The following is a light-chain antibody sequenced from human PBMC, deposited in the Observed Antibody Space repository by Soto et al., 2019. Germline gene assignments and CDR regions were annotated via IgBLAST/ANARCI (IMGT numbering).Light chain of an antibody. CDR2: EVN. V-gene: IGLV2-23*02. J-gene: IGLJ1*01. Sequence: QSALTQPASVSGSPGQSITISCTGTSSNVGSYKLVSWYQQHPGKAPKLMIFEVNKRPSGVSYRFSGSKSGNTASLTSSGLKVEDEADYYCCSSGGSPTYVFGTGTKLTVL. CDR3: CSSGGSPTYV. CDR1: SSNVGSYKL.